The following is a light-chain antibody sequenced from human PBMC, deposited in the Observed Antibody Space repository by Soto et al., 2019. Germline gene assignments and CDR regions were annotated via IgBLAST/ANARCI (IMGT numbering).Light chain of an antibody. CDR1: QSVSSSY. J-gene: IGKJ4*01. CDR2: GAS. Sequence: ETVLTQSPGSLSLSPGERATLSCRASQSVSSSYLAWYQQKPGQAPRLLIYGASSRATGIPDRFSGSGSGTDFTLNISRLEPEDFAVYYCQQYGSSPLTFGGGTKVEIK. V-gene: IGKV3-20*01. CDR3: QQYGSSPLT.